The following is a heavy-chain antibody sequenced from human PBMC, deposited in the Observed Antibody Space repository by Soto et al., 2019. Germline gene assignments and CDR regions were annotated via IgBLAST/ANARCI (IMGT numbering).Heavy chain of an antibody. D-gene: IGHD6-19*01. J-gene: IGHJ4*02. Sequence: QVQLQASGPGLVKPSETLSLNCTVSGVPISSYYWSWIRQSPGKGLEWIGYIYYSGSTNYNPSLKSRVTISVDTSKNQFSLELSSVTAADTAVYYCARGSSGWPPRLDYWGQGTLVTVSS. CDR2: IYYSGST. CDR1: GVPISSYY. V-gene: IGHV4-59*01. CDR3: ARGSSGWPPRLDY.